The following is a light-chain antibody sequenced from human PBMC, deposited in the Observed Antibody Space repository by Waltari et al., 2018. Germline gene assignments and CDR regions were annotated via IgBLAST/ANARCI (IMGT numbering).Light chain of an antibody. V-gene: IGKV1-12*01. J-gene: IGKJ4*01. CDR3: QQRNKWPPT. Sequence: TQSPFTVSLSLGARATISCRADQSISNCLAWYQHKPGKAPKLLIYSASNRQRGIPARFSGSGSGTDFTLTISSLQPEDSATYYCQQRNKWPPTFGGGTKVEIK. CDR1: QSISNC. CDR2: SAS.